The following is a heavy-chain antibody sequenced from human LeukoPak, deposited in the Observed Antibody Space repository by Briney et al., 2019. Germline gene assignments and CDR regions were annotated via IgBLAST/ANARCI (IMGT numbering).Heavy chain of an antibody. D-gene: IGHD1-26*01. CDR3: ARGRPGIVGAGESFHYMDV. V-gene: IGHV1-8*03. J-gene: IGHJ6*03. CDR1: GYTFTSYD. Sequence: ASVKVSCKASGYTFTSYDINWVRQATGQGLEWMGWMNPNSGNTGYAQKFQGRVTIIRNTSISTAYMELSSLRSEDTAVYYCARGRPGIVGAGESFHYMDVWGKGTTVTVSS. CDR2: MNPNSGNT.